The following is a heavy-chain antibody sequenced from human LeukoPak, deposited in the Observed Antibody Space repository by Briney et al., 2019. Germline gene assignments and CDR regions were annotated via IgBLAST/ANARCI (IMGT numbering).Heavy chain of an antibody. CDR3: ARNRAAAGTGWFDP. J-gene: IGHJ5*02. CDR1: GFTVSSNY. Sequence: GGSLRLSCTASGFTVSSNYMSWVRQAPGKGLEGVSVIYSGGSTYYADSVKGRFTISRDNSKNTLYLQMNSLRAEDTAVYYCARNRAAAGTGWFDPWGQGTLVTVSS. CDR2: IYSGGST. D-gene: IGHD6-13*01. V-gene: IGHV3-53*01.